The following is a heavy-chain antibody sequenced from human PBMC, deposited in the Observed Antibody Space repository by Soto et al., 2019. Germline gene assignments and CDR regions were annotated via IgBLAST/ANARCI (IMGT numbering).Heavy chain of an antibody. CDR3: ARRGFMGATTIDY. Sequence: SETLSLTCTVSGGSISNSDGYYWGWIRQPPGKGLEWIGSIYYSGSTYYNPSLKSRVTISVDTSKNQFSLKLSSVTAADTAVYYCARRGFMGATTIDYWGQGTLVTVSS. J-gene: IGHJ4*02. CDR2: IYYSGST. V-gene: IGHV4-39*01. CDR1: GGSISNSDGYY. D-gene: IGHD1-26*01.